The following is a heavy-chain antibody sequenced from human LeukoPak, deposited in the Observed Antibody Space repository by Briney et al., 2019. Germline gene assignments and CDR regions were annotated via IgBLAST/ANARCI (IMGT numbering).Heavy chain of an antibody. CDR1: GGSISSGGYY. CDR2: IYYSGST. V-gene: IGHV4-31*03. J-gene: IGHJ4*02. Sequence: SETLSLTCTVSGGSISSGGYYRSWIRQHPGKGLEWIGYIYYSGSTYYNPSLKSRVTISVDTSKNQFSLKLSSVTAADTAVYYCARVYYGSGSYYFNFDYWGQGTLVTVSS. CDR3: ARVYYGSGSYYFNFDY. D-gene: IGHD3-10*01.